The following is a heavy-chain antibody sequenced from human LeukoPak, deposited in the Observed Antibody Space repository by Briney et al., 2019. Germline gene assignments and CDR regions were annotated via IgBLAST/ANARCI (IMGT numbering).Heavy chain of an antibody. D-gene: IGHD6-6*01. CDR2: IYYSGST. CDR3: ARAEPMAARSFKYYFDY. CDR1: GGSISSYY. J-gene: IGHJ4*02. Sequence: SETLSLTCTVSGGSISSYYWSWIRQPPGKGLEWIGYIYYSGSTNYNPSLKSRVTISVDTSKNQFSLKLSSVTAADTAVYYCARAEPMAARSFKYYFDYWGQGTLVTVSS. V-gene: IGHV4-59*01.